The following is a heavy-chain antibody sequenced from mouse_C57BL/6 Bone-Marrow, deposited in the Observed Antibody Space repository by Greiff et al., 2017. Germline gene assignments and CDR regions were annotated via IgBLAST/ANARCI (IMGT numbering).Heavy chain of an antibody. D-gene: IGHD2-12*01. V-gene: IGHV1-59*01. CDR3: ARGGTLRRAYYYAMDY. CDR1: GYTFTSYW. CDR2: IDPSDSYT. Sequence: QVQLQQSGAELVRPGTSVKLSCKASGYTFTSYWMHWVKQRPGQGLEWIGVIDPSDSYTNYNQKFKGKATLTVDTSSSTAYMQLSSLTSEDSAVYYCARGGTLRRAYYYAMDYWGQGTSVTVSS. J-gene: IGHJ4*01.